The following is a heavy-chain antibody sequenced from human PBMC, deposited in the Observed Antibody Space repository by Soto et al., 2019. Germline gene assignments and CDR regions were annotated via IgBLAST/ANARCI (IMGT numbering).Heavy chain of an antibody. J-gene: IGHJ4*02. Sequence: GGSLRLSCAASGFTFSNDAMSWVRQAPGKGLEWVSAIATGAGITYSADSVKGRFTVSRDNSKNTLYLQMNSLRVEDTAVYYCAKDLHLSTPANYWGQGTLVTVSS. CDR2: IATGAGIT. CDR1: GFTFSNDA. CDR3: AKDLHLSTPANY. V-gene: IGHV3-23*01.